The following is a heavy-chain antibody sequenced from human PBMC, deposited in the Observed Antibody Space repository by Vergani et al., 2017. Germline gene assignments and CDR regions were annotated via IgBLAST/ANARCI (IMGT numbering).Heavy chain of an antibody. J-gene: IGHJ6*02. CDR2: ISSSSSTI. D-gene: IGHD3-10*01. CDR3: ARDIGRNYYYYCMDV. CDR1: GFTFSSYS. V-gene: IGHV3-48*01. Sequence: EVPLVESGGGLVQPGGSLRLLCAASGFTFSSYSMNWVRQAPGKGLEWVSYISSSSSTIYYADSVKGRFTISRDNAKNSLYLQMNSLRAEDTAVYYCARDIGRNYYYYCMDVWGQGTTVTVSS.